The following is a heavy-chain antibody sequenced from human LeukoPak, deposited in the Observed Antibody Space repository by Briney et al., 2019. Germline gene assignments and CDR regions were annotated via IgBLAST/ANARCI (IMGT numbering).Heavy chain of an antibody. D-gene: IGHD5-12*01. CDR1: GGSISSGDYY. Sequence: PSETLSLTCTVSGGSISSGDYYWSWIRQPPGKGLEWIGYIYYSGSTYYNPSLKSRVTISVDTSKNQLSLKLSSVSAADTAVYYCARDTDGYEIRNAFDIWGQGTMVTVSS. CDR3: ARDTDGYEIRNAFDI. CDR2: IYYSGST. V-gene: IGHV4-30-4*01. J-gene: IGHJ3*02.